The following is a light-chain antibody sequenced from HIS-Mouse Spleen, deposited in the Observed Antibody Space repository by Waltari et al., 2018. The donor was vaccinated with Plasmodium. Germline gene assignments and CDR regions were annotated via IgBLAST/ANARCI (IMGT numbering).Light chain of an antibody. Sequence: IVTTQPPPTSSLPPGERAIPSCRASQSVSSNLTWYQQKPGQAPRLLIYGASTRATGNPARFSGSGSRTEFTLTISSLQSEDVAVYCCQEYNNWPSFGPGTKVDIK. V-gene: IGKV3-15*01. CDR2: GAS. CDR3: QEYNNWPS. CDR1: QSVSSN. J-gene: IGKJ3*01.